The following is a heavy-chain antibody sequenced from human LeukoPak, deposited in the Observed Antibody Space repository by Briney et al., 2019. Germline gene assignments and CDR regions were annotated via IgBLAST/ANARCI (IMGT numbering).Heavy chain of an antibody. CDR1: GGSISSSSYY. V-gene: IGHV4-39*01. CDR2: IYYSGST. D-gene: IGHD3-22*01. J-gene: IGHJ4*02. Sequence: SETLSLTCTVSGGSISSSSYYWGWIRQPPGKGLEWIGSIYYSGSTYYNPSLKSRVTTSVDTSKNQFSLKLISVTAADTAMYYCARHWGNYFAVSGPVRYWGQGTLVSVSP. CDR3: ARHWGNYFAVSGPVRY.